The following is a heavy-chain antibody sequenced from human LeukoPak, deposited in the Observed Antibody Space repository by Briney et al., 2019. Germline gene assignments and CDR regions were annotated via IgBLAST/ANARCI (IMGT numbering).Heavy chain of an antibody. V-gene: IGHV4-34*01. D-gene: IGHD3-3*01. CDR3: ASKSTIFGVVTLNWFDP. J-gene: IGHJ5*02. CDR2: ISHSGST. CDR1: GGSFSGYY. Sequence: SETLSLTCAVYGGSFSGYYWSWIRQPPGKGLEWIGEISHSGSTNYNPSLKSRVTISVDTSKNQFSLKLSSVTAADTAVYHCASKSTIFGVVTLNWFDPWGQGTLVTVSS.